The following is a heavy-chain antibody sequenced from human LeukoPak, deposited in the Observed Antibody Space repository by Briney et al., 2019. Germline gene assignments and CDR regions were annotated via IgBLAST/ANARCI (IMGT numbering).Heavy chain of an antibody. CDR2: IDTAGGT. J-gene: IGHJ6*03. CDR3: VRELMGPGRYYYMDA. Sequence: GGSLRLSYAASGFTFSNYDMHWVRQATGKALEWVSAIDTAGGTYYPGSVKGRFTISRENSKNSLYLQMGTLRAEDTAVYFCVRELMGPGRYYYMDAWGKGTTVTVSS. CDR1: GFTFSNYD. D-gene: IGHD2-8*01. V-gene: IGHV3-13*01.